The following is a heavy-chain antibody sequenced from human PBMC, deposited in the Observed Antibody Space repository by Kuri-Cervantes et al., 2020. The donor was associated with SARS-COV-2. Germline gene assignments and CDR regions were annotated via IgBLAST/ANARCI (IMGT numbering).Heavy chain of an antibody. J-gene: IGHJ4*02. CDR1: GFTFGSYA. D-gene: IGHD2-2*01. CDR3: ARDPSYQPLDGYYFDY. V-gene: IGHV3-30-3*01. Sequence: GGSLRLSCAASGFTFGSYALHWVRQAPGKGLEWVAVISFDGSKKYYADSVKGRFTISRDNSKNTLYLQMNSLRTEDTAVHYCARDPSYQPLDGYYFDYWGQGTLVTVSS. CDR2: ISFDGSKK.